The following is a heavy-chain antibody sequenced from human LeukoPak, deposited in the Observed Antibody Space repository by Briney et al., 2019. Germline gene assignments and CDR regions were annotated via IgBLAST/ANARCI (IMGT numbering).Heavy chain of an antibody. V-gene: IGHV3-74*01. CDR1: GFTFSSYW. J-gene: IGHJ1*01. D-gene: IGHD3-22*01. CDR3: ARAPSEIGGYYPEYFRH. CDR2: IKSDGST. Sequence: GGSLRLSCAAPGFTFSSYWMHWVRHAPGKGLGWVSRIKSDGSTNYADSVKGRFTISRDNAKNTVSLQMNSLRTEDTGVYYCARAPSEIGGYYPEYFRHWGQGTLVTVSS.